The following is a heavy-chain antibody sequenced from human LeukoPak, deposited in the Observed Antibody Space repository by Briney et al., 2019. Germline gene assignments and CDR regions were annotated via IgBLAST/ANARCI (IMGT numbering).Heavy chain of an antibody. CDR3: ARDSGITIFGVVMDLFDY. CDR1: GYTFTGYY. CDR2: INPNSGGT. J-gene: IGHJ4*02. D-gene: IGHD3-3*01. Sequence: ASVKVSCKASGYTFTGYYMHWVRQAPGQGLEWMGWINPNSGGTNYAQKFQGRVTMTRDTCISTAYMELSRLRSDDTAVYYCARDSGITIFGVVMDLFDYWGQGTLVTVSS. V-gene: IGHV1-2*02.